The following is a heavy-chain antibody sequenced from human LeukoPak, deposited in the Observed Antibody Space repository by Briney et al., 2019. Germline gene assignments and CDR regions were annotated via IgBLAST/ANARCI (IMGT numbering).Heavy chain of an antibody. CDR3: ARDRSPYYYDSSGFDY. Sequence: ASVKVSCKASGGTFSSYAISWVRQAPGQGLEWMGRIIPILGIANYAQKFQGRVTITADKSTSTAYMGLSSLRSEDTAVYYCARDRSPYYYDSSGFDYWGQGTLVTVSS. V-gene: IGHV1-69*04. D-gene: IGHD3-22*01. CDR1: GGTFSSYA. J-gene: IGHJ4*02. CDR2: IIPILGIA.